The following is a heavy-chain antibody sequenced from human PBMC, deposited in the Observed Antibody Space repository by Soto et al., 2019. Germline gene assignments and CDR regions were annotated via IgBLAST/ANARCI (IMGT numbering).Heavy chain of an antibody. CDR3: ASDRFRGTYYLRGVTYFFEE. Sequence: GGSLRLSCVTYGLTFTDYWMSWVRQAPGRGLEWVANIKQDESEKNYLDSVKGRFTISRDNAKNSLYLQMNSLRAEDTAVYYCASDRFRGTYYLRGVTYFFEEWGQGAPVTVSS. J-gene: IGHJ4*02. CDR2: IKQDESEK. V-gene: IGHV3-7*03. CDR1: GLTFTDYW. D-gene: IGHD1-26*01.